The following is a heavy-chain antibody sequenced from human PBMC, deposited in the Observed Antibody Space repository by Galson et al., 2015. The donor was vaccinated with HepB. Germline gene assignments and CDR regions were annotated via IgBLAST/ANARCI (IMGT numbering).Heavy chain of an antibody. CDR1: GGSISSSSYY. CDR3: ARRKAAHTIFGVVITKLYNWFDP. Sequence: ETLSLTCTVSGGSISSSSYYWGWIRQPPGKGLEWIGSIYYSGSTYYNPSLKSRVTISVDTSKNQFSLKMISVTAADTAVYYCARRKAAHTIFGVVITKLYNWFDPWGQGTLVTVSS. CDR2: IYYSGST. J-gene: IGHJ5*02. D-gene: IGHD3-3*01. V-gene: IGHV4-39*01.